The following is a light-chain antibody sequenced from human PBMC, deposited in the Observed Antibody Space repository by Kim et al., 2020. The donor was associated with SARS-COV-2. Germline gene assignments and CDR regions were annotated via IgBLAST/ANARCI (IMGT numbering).Light chain of an antibody. V-gene: IGKV3-15*01. Sequence: LSTGQRATLSCKTSQSISSNLAWYQQKPGQAPGLLIYGASTRAPGVPARFRGSGSGTEFTLTISSLQSEDFAGYYCQQYNNWPSTFGQGTKVDIK. CDR2: GAS. J-gene: IGKJ1*01. CDR3: QQYNNWPST. CDR1: QSISSN.